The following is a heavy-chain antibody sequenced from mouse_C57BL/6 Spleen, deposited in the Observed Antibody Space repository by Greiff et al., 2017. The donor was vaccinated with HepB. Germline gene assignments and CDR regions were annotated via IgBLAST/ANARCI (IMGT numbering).Heavy chain of an antibody. Sequence: EVQLQQSGTVLARPGASVKMSCKTSGYTFTSYWMHWVKQRPGQGLEWIGAIYPGNSDTSYNQKFKGKAKLTAVTSASTAYMELSSLTNEDSAVYYCTREGMLLLRARAMDYWGQGTSVTVSS. CDR3: TREGMLLLRARAMDY. D-gene: IGHD1-1*01. V-gene: IGHV1-5*01. CDR1: GYTFTSYW. J-gene: IGHJ4*01. CDR2: IYPGNSDT.